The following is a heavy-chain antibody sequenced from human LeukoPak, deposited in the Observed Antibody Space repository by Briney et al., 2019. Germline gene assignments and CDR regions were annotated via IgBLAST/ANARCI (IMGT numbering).Heavy chain of an antibody. CDR3: ARGRGYSGYDFYLDY. D-gene: IGHD5-12*01. V-gene: IGHV4-34*01. Sequence: SETLSLTCAVYGGSFSGYYWSWIRQPPGKGLEWIGEINHSGSTNYNPSLKSRVTISVDTSKNQFSLKLSSVTAADTAVYYCARGRGYSGYDFYLDYWGQGTLVTVSS. CDR1: GGSFSGYY. CDR2: INHSGST. J-gene: IGHJ4*02.